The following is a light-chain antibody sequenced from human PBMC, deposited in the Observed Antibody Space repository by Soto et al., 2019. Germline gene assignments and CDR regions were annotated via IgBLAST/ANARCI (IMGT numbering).Light chain of an antibody. J-gene: IGLJ1*01. CDR3: SSYTGSTTLGV. CDR1: SSDVGGYNY. CDR2: DVT. V-gene: IGLV2-14*01. Sequence: QSALTQPASVSGSPGHSITISCTGTSSDVGGYNYVSWYQQHPGKAPKLMIYDVTNRPSGVSNRFSGSKSGNTASLTISGLQAEDEADYYCSSYTGSTTLGVFGTGTKVTVL.